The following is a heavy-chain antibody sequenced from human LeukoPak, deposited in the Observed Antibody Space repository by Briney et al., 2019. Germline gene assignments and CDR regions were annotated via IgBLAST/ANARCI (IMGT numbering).Heavy chain of an antibody. J-gene: IGHJ4*02. Sequence: GESLKISCKGSGYSFTSYWIGWVRQLPGKGLEWRGIIYPGDSDTRYSRSFQGQVTISADKSISTAYLQWSSLKASDTAMYYCARRYSYGSYYFDYWGQGTLVTVSS. CDR2: IYPGDSDT. CDR1: GYSFTSYW. D-gene: IGHD5-18*01. CDR3: ARRYSYGSYYFDY. V-gene: IGHV5-51*01.